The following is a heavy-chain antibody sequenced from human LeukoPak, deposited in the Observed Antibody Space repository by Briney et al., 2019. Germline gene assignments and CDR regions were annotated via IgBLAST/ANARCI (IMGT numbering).Heavy chain of an antibody. CDR1: GLIFSDYY. V-gene: IGHV3-33*08. D-gene: IGHD3-10*01. Sequence: GGSLSLFCAASGLIFSDYYMSWIRHAPGKRLECVAFIWYDGGNKYYADPVRGRFTISRDTSRKTLYLQITGLGAEETAVYSCAREISSSMVRGAFDPWGEGALVTVSS. J-gene: IGHJ5*02. CDR2: IWYDGGNK. CDR3: AREISSSMVRGAFDP.